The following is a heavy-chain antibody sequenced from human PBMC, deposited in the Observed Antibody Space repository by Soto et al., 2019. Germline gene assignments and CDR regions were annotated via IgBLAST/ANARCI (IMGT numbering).Heavy chain of an antibody. CDR1: GGSISSYY. Sequence: SETLSLTCTVSGGSISSYYWSWIRQPAGKGLEWIGRIYTSGSTNYNPSLKSRVTMSVDTSKNQFSLKLSSVAAADTAVYYCAREGDILTGYYSSDGMDVWGQGTTVTVSS. CDR3: AREGDILTGYYSSDGMDV. CDR2: IYTSGST. D-gene: IGHD3-9*01. V-gene: IGHV4-4*07. J-gene: IGHJ6*02.